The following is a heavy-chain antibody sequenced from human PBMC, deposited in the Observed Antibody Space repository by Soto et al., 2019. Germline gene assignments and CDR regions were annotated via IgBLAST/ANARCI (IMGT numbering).Heavy chain of an antibody. V-gene: IGHV3-30*18. CDR2: VSHDGLAQ. CDR1: GFIFSRYG. D-gene: IGHD6-19*01. J-gene: IGHJ4*02. CDR3: AKETIEVGGPNYFDY. Sequence: TGGSLRLSCAGSGFIFSRYGMHWVRQAPGMGLEWVAVVSHDGLAQYYGDSVKGRFTISRDNSQNTLYMQMNSLRTEDTAIYYCAKETIEVGGPNYFDYWGQGTLVTVSS.